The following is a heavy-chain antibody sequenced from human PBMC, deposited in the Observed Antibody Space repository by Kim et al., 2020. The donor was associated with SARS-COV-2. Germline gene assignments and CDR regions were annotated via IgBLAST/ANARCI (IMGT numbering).Heavy chain of an antibody. CDR1: GGSISSSSYY. V-gene: IGHV4-39*01. J-gene: IGHJ2*01. CDR3: ARQGDILTGALYWYFDL. CDR2: IYYSGST. Sequence: SETLSLTCTVSGGSISSSSYYWGWIRQPPGKGLEWIGSIYYSGSTYYNPSLKSRVTISVDTSKNQFSQKLSSVTAADTAVYYCARQGDILTGALYWYFDLWGRGTLVSVSS. D-gene: IGHD3-9*01.